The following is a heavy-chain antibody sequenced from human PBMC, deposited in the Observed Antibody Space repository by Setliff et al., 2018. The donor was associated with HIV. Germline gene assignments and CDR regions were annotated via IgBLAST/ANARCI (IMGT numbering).Heavy chain of an antibody. J-gene: IGHJ6*03. CDR2: INPNSGDT. CDR3: ARESGGVVIKGAYYYYMDV. Sequence: ASVKVSCKASGYTFTDYYLHWVRQGPGQGLEWMGWINPNSGDTNYTQKFQGRVTMTTDTSTSTAYMELRSLRSDDTAAYYCARESGGVVIKGAYYYYMDVWGQGTLVTVSS. CDR1: GYTFTDYY. V-gene: IGHV1-2*02. D-gene: IGHD3-3*01.